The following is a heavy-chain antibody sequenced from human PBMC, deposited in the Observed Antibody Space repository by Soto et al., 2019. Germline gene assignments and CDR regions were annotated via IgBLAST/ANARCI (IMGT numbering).Heavy chain of an antibody. D-gene: IGHD3-9*01. CDR1: GYTLTELS. Sequence: ASVKVSCKVSGYTLTELSMHWVRQAPGKGLEWMGGFDPEDGETIYAQKFQDRVTMTEDTSTDTAYMELSSLRSEDTAVYYCATDDILTGYYPIPSFDYWGQGTLVTVSS. CDR3: ATDDILTGYYPIPSFDY. CDR2: FDPEDGET. J-gene: IGHJ4*02. V-gene: IGHV1-24*01.